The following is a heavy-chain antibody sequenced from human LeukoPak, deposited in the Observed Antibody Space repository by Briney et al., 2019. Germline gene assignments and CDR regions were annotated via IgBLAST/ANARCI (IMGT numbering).Heavy chain of an antibody. D-gene: IGHD3-3*01. CDR1: GGSISSSSYY. J-gene: IGHJ5*02. CDR3: ARDWRFDP. V-gene: IGHV4-39*07. CDR2: IYFDGRI. Sequence: SETLSLTCTVSGGSISSSSYYWGWIRQPPGKGLEWIGSIYFDGRIYSNPSLKSRVTISVDTSKNQFSLKLSSVTAADTAVYYCARDWRFDPWGQGTLVIVSS.